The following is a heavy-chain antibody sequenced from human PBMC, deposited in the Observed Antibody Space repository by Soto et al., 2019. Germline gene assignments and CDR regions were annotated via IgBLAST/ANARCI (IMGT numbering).Heavy chain of an antibody. CDR1: GGSVSSGSYY. CDR3: ARGGYSSGVGWYFDL. J-gene: IGHJ2*01. D-gene: IGHD6-19*01. V-gene: IGHV4-61*01. Sequence: QVQLQESGPGLVKPSETLSLTCTVSGGSVSSGSYYWSWIRQPPGKGLEWIGYIYYSGSTNYNPSLKSRVTISVDTSKNQFSLKLSSVTAADTAVYYCARGGYSSGVGWYFDLWGRGTLVTVSS. CDR2: IYYSGST.